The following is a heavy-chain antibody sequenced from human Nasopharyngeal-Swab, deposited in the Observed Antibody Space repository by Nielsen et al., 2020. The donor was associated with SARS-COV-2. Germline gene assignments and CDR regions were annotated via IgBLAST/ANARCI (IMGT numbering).Heavy chain of an antibody. CDR2: INPQSDGT. V-gene: IGHV1-2*04. J-gene: IGHJ6*03. CDR3: ARGSEVTLHSAYHNYMDV. D-gene: IGHD5-18*01. Sequence: ASVKLSCKASGYTFTDYSIYWVRQAPGQGLEWMGWINPQSDGTKYAQNSQGWVTLTTDTSINTAYMELSSLRSDDTAVYFCARGSEVTLHSAYHNYMDVWGKGTTVTVSS. CDR1: GYTFTDYS.